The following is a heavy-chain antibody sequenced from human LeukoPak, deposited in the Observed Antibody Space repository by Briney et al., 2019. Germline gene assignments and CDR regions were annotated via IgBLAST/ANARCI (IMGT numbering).Heavy chain of an antibody. J-gene: IGHJ4*02. V-gene: IGHV3-7*03. D-gene: IGHD7-27*01. CDR3: ARDLAWGAFDY. Sequence: GGSLRLSCAASGFTFRSYWMDWVRQAPGKGLEWVANIKQDGSEMYYVDSVKGRFTISRDNSKNTLYLQMNSLRAEDTAVYYCARDLAWGAFDYWGQGTLVSVSS. CDR2: IKQDGSEM. CDR1: GFTFRSYW.